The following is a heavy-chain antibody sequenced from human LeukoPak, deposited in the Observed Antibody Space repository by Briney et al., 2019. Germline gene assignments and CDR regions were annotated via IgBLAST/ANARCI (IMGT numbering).Heavy chain of an antibody. CDR3: ASWAGGNEPVASFNY. D-gene: IGHD1-14*01. CDR2: INLYNGAT. Sequence: GASVKVSCKPTGYSFTAYYIFWMRQAPGQGLECMGWINLYNGATKYAQRFQSRVTMTRDTSISTAYMELSRLRSDDTATYYCASWAGGNEPVASFNYGGQGTLVTLSS. V-gene: IGHV1-2*02. CDR1: GYSFTAYY. J-gene: IGHJ4*02.